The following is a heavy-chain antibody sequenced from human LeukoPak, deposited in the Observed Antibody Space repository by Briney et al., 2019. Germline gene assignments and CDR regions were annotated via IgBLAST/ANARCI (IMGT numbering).Heavy chain of an antibody. D-gene: IGHD4-17*01. V-gene: IGHV1-2*02. Sequence: EASVKVSCKASGYTFTGYYMHWVRHAPGEGVEWMGWINPNSGGTNYAQKFQGRVTMTRDTSISTAYMELSRLRSDDTAVYYCARESGYGDLRVYGYWGKGTLVTVSS. CDR3: ARESGYGDLRVYGY. CDR2: INPNSGGT. J-gene: IGHJ4*02. CDR1: GYTFTGYY.